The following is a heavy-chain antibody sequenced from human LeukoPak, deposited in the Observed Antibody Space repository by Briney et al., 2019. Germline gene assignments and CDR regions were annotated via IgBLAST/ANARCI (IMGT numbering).Heavy chain of an antibody. CDR1: GYTFTGYY. V-gene: IGHV1-2*02. D-gene: IGHD3-22*01. Sequence: GASVKVSCKASGYTFTGYYMHWVRQAPGQGLEWMGWINPNSGGTNYAQKFQGRVTMTRDTSISTAYMELSRLRSDDTAVYYCARDFYDSSGYYYFVEDYWGQGTLVTVSS. CDR3: ARDFYDSSGYYYFVEDY. J-gene: IGHJ4*02. CDR2: INPNSGGT.